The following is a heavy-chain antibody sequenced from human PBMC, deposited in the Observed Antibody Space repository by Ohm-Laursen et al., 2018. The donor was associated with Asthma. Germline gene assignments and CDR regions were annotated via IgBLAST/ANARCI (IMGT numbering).Heavy chain of an antibody. Sequence: SLRLSCAASGFSFNTYSMNWVRQAPGKGLERVSAISSSGSRLSYADSVRGRFTISRDNAKNSLSLQMNSLRAEDAAVYYCVRSVDDGGNSGDYWGQGTLVTVSS. J-gene: IGHJ4*02. V-gene: IGHV3-21*01. CDR1: GFSFNTYS. CDR2: ISSSGSRL. D-gene: IGHD4-23*01. CDR3: VRSVDDGGNSGDY.